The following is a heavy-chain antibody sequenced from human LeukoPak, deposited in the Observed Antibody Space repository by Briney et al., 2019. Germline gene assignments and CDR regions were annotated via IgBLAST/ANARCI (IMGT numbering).Heavy chain of an antibody. CDR2: IKEDGSEK. J-gene: IGHJ5*02. CDR1: GFTFSSYW. V-gene: IGHV3-7*01. Sequence: RGSLRLSCAASGFTFSSYWMSWVRQAPGKGLEWVANIKEDGSEKHYVDSVKGRFTISRDNAKNSLSLQMNSLRAEDTAVYYCARATASNWFDPWGQGTLVTVSS. CDR3: ARATASNWFDP. D-gene: IGHD2-21*01.